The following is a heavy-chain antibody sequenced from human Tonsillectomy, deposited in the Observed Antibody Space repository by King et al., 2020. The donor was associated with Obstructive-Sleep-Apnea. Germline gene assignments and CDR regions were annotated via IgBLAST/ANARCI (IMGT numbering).Heavy chain of an antibody. D-gene: IGHD2-21*02. V-gene: IGHV4-59*01. J-gene: IGHJ4*02. CDR3: ARAASSYCGGDCYFRKFDY. CDR1: GGSISSYY. CDR2: IYYSGST. Sequence: VQLQESGPGLVKPSETLSLTCTVSGGSISSYYWSWIRQPPGKGLEWIGYIYYSGSTNYNPSLKSRVTISVDTSKNQFSLKLSSVTAADTAWYYCARAASSYCGGDCYFRKFDYWGQGTLVTVSS.